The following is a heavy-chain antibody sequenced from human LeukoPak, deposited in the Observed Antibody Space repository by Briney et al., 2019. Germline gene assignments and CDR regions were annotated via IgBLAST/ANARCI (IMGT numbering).Heavy chain of an antibody. V-gene: IGHV3-30*02. CDR2: IRYDGSNK. CDR1: GFTFSSYG. Sequence: PGGSLRLSCAASGFTFSSYGMHWVRQAPGKGLEWVAFIRYDGSNKYYADSVKGRFTISRDNSKNTLYLQMNSLRAEDTAVYYCAKDPPRLNSGSGSYFDYWGQGTLVTVSS. CDR3: AKDPPRLNSGSGSYFDY. D-gene: IGHD1-26*01. J-gene: IGHJ4*02.